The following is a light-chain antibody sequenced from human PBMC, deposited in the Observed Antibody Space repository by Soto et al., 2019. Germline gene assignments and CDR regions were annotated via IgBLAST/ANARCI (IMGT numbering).Light chain of an antibody. CDR3: QQYGSSPRT. Sequence: DIQMTQSPSSLSASVGDRVTITCRASQSISTYLNWYQHKPGKAPKLLMHAASSLDRGVPSRFSGSGSGTDFTLTISRLEPEDFAVYYCQQYGSSPRTFGQGTKVDIK. J-gene: IGKJ1*01. V-gene: IGKV1-39*01. CDR2: AAS. CDR1: QSISTY.